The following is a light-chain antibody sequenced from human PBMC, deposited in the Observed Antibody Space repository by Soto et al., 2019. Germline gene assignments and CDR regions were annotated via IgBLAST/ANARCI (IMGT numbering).Light chain of an antibody. V-gene: IGKV1-5*01. CDR1: QSITNR. J-gene: IGKJ1*01. CDR2: DAS. CDR3: QHYGGMWT. Sequence: DIQMTQSPSSLSGSVGDRVTITCRASQSITNRLAWYQQKPGKAPKVLIYDASNLEYGVPSRFSGSGFGTEFILTISSLQPDDFATYWCQHYGGMWTFGQGTKVDIK.